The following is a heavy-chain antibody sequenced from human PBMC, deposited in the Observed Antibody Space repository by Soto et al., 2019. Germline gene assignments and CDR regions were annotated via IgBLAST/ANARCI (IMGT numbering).Heavy chain of an antibody. V-gene: IGHV4-4*07. CDR3: ARDGMTTGDT. J-gene: IGHJ4*02. Sequence: SETLSLTCIVSGVSVRSYTWSWVRQPANKGLEWIGRVFSSVSATYNPSLKSRVGISMDTPENRISLKLDSVTAADAGVYFCARDGMTTGDTWGPGTLVTVSS. D-gene: IGHD2-21*02. CDR2: VFSSVSA. CDR1: GVSVRSYT.